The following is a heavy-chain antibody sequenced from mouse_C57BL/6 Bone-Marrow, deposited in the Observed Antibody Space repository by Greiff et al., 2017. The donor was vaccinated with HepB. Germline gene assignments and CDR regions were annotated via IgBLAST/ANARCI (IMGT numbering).Heavy chain of an antibody. Sequence: EVMLVESGEGLVKPGGSLKLSCAASGFTFSSYAMSWVRQTPEKRLEWVAYISSGGDYIYYADTVKGRFTISRDNARTTLYLQMSSLKSEDTAIYYCTRGGYYSNSFAYWGQGTLVTVSA. CDR1: GFTFSSYA. D-gene: IGHD2-5*01. J-gene: IGHJ3*01. CDR2: ISSGGDYI. CDR3: TRGGYYSNSFAY. V-gene: IGHV5-9-1*02.